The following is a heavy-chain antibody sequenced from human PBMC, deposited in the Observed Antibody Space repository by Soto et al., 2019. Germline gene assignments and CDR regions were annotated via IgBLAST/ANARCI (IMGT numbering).Heavy chain of an antibody. CDR1: AFIFSNAW. CDR3: STDLPISLILVVPGVY. CDR2: IKSKTDGGAT. D-gene: IGHD3-22*01. Sequence: PVGSLRHSCSASAFIFSNAWMNWVRQAPLKVLEWVGRIKSKTDGGATDYAAPVKGRFTISRDDSKTTLYLHMSSLKTEDTAVYYCSTDLPISLILVVPGVYWGQGSLVTVSS. J-gene: IGHJ4*02. V-gene: IGHV3-15*01.